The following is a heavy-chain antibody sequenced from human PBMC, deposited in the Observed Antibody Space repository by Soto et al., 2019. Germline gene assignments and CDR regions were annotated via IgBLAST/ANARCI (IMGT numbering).Heavy chain of an antibody. D-gene: IGHD3-3*01. J-gene: IGHJ6*02. CDR1: GFTFSSYA. CDR3: ARDFVVGIFGVGHPHYYYYYGMDV. CDR2: ISYDGSNK. V-gene: IGHV3-30-3*01. Sequence: PGGSLRLSCAASGFTFSSYAMHWVRQAPGKGLEWVAVISYDGSNKYYADSVKGRFTISRDNSKNTLYLQMNSLRAEDTAVYYCARDFVVGIFGVGHPHYYYYYGMDVWGQGTTVNVSS.